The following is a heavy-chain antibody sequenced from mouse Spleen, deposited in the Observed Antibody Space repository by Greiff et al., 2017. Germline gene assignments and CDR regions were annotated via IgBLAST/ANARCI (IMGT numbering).Heavy chain of an antibody. CDR2: ISSGGGNT. V-gene: IGHV5-9-3*01. Sequence: EVQRVESGGGLVKLGGSLKLSCAASGFTFSSYAMSWVRQTPEKRLEWVATISSGGGNTYYPDSVKGRFTISRDNAKNTLYLQMSSLKSEDTAMYYCARVITTGAWFAYWGQGTLVTVSA. CDR1: GFTFSSYA. D-gene: IGHD2-4*01. CDR3: ARVITTGAWFAY. J-gene: IGHJ3*01.